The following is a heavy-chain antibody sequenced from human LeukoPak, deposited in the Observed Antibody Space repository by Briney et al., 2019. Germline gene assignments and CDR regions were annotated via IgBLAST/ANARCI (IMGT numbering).Heavy chain of an antibody. CDR1: GGSISSFY. V-gene: IGHV4-59*01. Sequence: PSETLSLTCTVSGGSISSFYWSWIRQPPGKGLEWIGYIFHSASTNYNPSLKSRVTISLDTSKNQFSLKLSSVTAADTALYYCARVADYQYYDMDAWGKGTTVTVSS. CDR3: ARVADYQYYDMDA. D-gene: IGHD2-15*01. J-gene: IGHJ6*04. CDR2: IFHSAST.